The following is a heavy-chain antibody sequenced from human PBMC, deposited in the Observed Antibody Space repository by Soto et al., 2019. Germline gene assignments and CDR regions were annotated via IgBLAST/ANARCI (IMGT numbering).Heavy chain of an antibody. CDR2: IYNRGDT. CDR1: VCSRSRGTDS. CDR3: ARDYRTSAGRHFDY. V-gene: IGHV4-30-2*01. D-gene: IGHD3-16*02. J-gene: IGHJ4*02. Sequence: SETLSLTCTVSVCSRSRGTDSWSLIRHAPGKAPEWIGYIYNRGDTYFNPSLKSRVAISIDRSKNQFSLKLNSVTAADTAVYFCARDYRTSAGRHFDYWGQGILVTVSS.